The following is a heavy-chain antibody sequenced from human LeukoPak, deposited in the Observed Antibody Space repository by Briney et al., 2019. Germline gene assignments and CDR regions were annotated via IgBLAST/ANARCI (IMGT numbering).Heavy chain of an antibody. CDR2: IYYSGST. D-gene: IGHD3-22*01. V-gene: IGHV4-39*01. CDR1: GGSFSSYY. J-gene: IGHJ4*02. Sequence: SSETLSLTCAVYGGSFSSYYWGWIRQPPGKGLEWIGSIYYSGSTYYNPSLKSRVTISVDTSKNQFSLKLSSVTAADTAVYYCASLDYYDSSGYYYGRGGQGTLVTVSS. CDR3: ASLDYYDSSGYYYGR.